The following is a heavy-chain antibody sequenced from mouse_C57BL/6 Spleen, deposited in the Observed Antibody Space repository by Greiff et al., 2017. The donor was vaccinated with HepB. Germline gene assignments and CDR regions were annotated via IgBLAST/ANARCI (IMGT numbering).Heavy chain of an antibody. Sequence: EVQLQQSGPELVKPGASVKISCKASGYTFTDYYMNWVKQSHGKSLEWIGDINPNNGGTSYNQKFKGKATLTVDKSSSTAYMELRSLTSEDSAVYYCAHHYYGSSRLDYWGQGTTLTVSS. V-gene: IGHV1-26*01. CDR3: AHHYYGSSRLDY. CDR1: GYTFTDYY. CDR2: INPNNGGT. J-gene: IGHJ2*01. D-gene: IGHD1-1*01.